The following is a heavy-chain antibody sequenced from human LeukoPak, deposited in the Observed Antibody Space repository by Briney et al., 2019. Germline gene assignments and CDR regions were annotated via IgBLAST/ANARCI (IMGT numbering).Heavy chain of an antibody. CDR2: ISGSGGST. CDR3: AKLTARYYGGTY. V-gene: IGHV3-23*01. Sequence: GGSLRLSCAASGFTFSSYGMSWVRQAPGKGLEWVSAISGSGGSTYYADSVKGRFTISRDNSKNTLYLQMNSLRAEDTAVYYCAKLTARYYGGTYWGQGTLATVSS. CDR1: GFTFSSYG. D-gene: IGHD4-23*01. J-gene: IGHJ4*02.